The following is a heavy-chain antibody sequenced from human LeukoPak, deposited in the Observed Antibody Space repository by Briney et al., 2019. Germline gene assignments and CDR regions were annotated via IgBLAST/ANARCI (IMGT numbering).Heavy chain of an antibody. CDR1: GFTFSSNG. CDR3: ATEQWPDY. J-gene: IGHJ4*02. V-gene: IGHV3-30*02. Sequence: GGSLRLSCAASGFTFSSNGMHWFRQAPGKGLEWVAFILYDGSNKYYAESVKGRFTISRDNSKNTLYLQMNSLRAEDTAVYYCATEQWPDYWGQGTLVTVSS. D-gene: IGHD6-19*01. CDR2: ILYDGSNK.